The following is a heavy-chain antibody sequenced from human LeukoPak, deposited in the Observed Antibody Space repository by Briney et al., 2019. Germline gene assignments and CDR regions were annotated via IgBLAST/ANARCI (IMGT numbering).Heavy chain of an antibody. CDR2: INHSGST. Sequence: PSETLSLTCTVYGGSFSGYYWSWILQPPGKGLEWIGEINHSGSTNYNPSLKSRVTISVDTSKNQFSLKLSSVTAADTAVYYCARPGGYCSGGSCLHYFDYWGQGTLVTVSS. D-gene: IGHD2-15*01. V-gene: IGHV4-34*01. J-gene: IGHJ4*02. CDR1: GGSFSGYY. CDR3: ARPGGYCSGGSCLHYFDY.